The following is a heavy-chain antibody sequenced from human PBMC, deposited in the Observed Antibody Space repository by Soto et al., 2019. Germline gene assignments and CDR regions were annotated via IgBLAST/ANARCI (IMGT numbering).Heavy chain of an antibody. D-gene: IGHD1-26*01. J-gene: IGHJ4*02. CDR2: ISYDGSNK. Sequence: GGSLRLSCAASGFTFSSYAMHWVRQAPGKGLEWVAVISYDGSNKYYADSVKGRFTISRDNSKNTLYLQMNSLRAEDTALYYCARDVGFGWELFYYFDYWGQGTLVTVSS. CDR1: GFTFSSYA. CDR3: ARDVGFGWELFYYFDY. V-gene: IGHV3-30-3*01.